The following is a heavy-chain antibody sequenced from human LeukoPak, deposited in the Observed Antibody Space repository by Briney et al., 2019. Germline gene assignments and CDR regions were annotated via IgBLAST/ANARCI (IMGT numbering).Heavy chain of an antibody. J-gene: IGHJ4*02. D-gene: IGHD6-6*01. Sequence: PSETLSLTCTVSGGSISNYYWSWIRQPPGKGLEWIGYIYYTGSTNYNPSLTSRVNMSVDTSKNQFSLNLTSVTAADTAVYYCARWGSIAVARFDYWGQGTLVTVSS. V-gene: IGHV4-59*01. CDR1: GGSISNYY. CDR2: IYYTGST. CDR3: ARWGSIAVARFDY.